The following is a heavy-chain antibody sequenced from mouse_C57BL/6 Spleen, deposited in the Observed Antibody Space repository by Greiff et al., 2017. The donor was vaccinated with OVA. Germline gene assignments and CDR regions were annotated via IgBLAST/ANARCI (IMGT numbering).Heavy chain of an antibody. CDR3: ASWVYYAMDY. V-gene: IGHV2-2*01. D-gene: IGHD4-1*01. J-gene: IGHJ4*01. CDR1: GFSFTSYG. CDR2: IWSGGST. Sequence: VQLQQSGPGLVQPSQSLSITCTVSGFSFTSYGVHWVRQSPGKGLEWLGVIWSGGSTDYNAAFISRLSISKDNSKSQVFFKMNSLQADDTAIYYCASWVYYAMDYWGQGTSVTVSS.